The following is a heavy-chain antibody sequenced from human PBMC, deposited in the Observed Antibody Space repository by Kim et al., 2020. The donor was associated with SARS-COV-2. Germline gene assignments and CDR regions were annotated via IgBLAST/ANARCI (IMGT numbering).Heavy chain of an antibody. J-gene: IGHJ4*02. Sequence: GESLKISCQVSGYIFTNRWIGWVRQMPGKGLEWMGIIYPGDSDTRYSPSFQGQVTISADKSINSAYLQWGALKAADTAMYFCATANGGGWAYFDSWGQGT. D-gene: IGHD6-19*01. CDR3: ATANGGGWAYFDS. V-gene: IGHV5-51*01. CDR1: GYIFTNRW. CDR2: IYPGDSDT.